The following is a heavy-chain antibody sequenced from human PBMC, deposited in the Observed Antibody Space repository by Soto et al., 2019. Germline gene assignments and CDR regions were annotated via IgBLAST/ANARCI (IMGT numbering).Heavy chain of an antibody. J-gene: IGHJ4*02. CDR3: VNTPLHGYCSGGSCWDFDY. D-gene: IGHD2-15*01. V-gene: IGHV3-23*01. CDR2: ISGSGGST. Sequence: GVLRLSCAASGFTFSSYAMGWVRQAPGKGLEWVSAISGSGGSTYYADSVKGRFTISRDNSKNTLYLQMNSLRAEDTAVYFCVNTPLHGYCSGGSCWDFDYWGQGTLVTVSS. CDR1: GFTFSSYA.